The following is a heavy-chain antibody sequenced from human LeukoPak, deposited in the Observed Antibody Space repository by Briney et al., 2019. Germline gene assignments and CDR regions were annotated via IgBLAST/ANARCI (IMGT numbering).Heavy chain of an antibody. CDR3: ARKGHGYYGNGAFDI. CDR1: GGSIRRSSDY. CDR2: IYYSGRT. D-gene: IGHD4-17*01. Sequence: SETLSLTCTISGGSIRRSSDYCGWIRQPPGKKLECIGSIYYSGRTSYNPSFKSRDTISVDTSRNQFSLKLSSVTAADAAVYYCARKGHGYYGNGAFDIWGQGTMVTVSS. J-gene: IGHJ3*02. V-gene: IGHV4-39*07.